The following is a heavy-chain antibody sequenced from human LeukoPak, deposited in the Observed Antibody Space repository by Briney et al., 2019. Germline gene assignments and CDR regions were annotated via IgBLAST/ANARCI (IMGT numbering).Heavy chain of an antibody. J-gene: IGHJ4*02. CDR3: AGVVPAAKAFDY. CDR1: GGSISSYY. CDR2: IYYSGST. D-gene: IGHD2-2*01. Sequence: SETLSLTCTVSGGSISSYYWSWIRQPPGKGLEWIGYIYYSGSTNYNPSLKSRVTISAHTSKNQFSLKLSSVTAADTSVYYCAGVVPAAKAFDYWGQGTLVTVSS. V-gene: IGHV4-59*01.